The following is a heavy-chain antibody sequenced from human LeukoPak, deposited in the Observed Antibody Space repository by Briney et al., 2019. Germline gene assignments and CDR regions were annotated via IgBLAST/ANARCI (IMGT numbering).Heavy chain of an antibody. CDR1: GGSISSSSYY. CDR3: ARGSYGSGSHVDY. Sequence: SETLSLTCTVSGGSISSSSYYWGWIRQPPGKGLEWIGSIYYSGSTYYNPSLKSRVTISVDTSKNQFSLRLSSVTAADTAVYYCARGSYGSGSHVDYWGQGTLVTVSS. D-gene: IGHD3-10*01. V-gene: IGHV4-39*07. CDR2: IYYSGST. J-gene: IGHJ4*02.